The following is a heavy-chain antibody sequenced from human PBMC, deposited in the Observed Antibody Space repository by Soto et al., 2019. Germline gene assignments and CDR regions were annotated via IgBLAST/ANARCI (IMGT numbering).Heavy chain of an antibody. V-gene: IGHV3-48*01. D-gene: IGHD3-10*01. J-gene: IGHJ4*02. CDR2: ISSSSSTI. CDR1: GFTFSSFS. Sequence: PGGSLRLSCAASGFTFSSFSMNWVRQAPGKGLEWVSYISSSSSTIYYADSVKGRFTISRDNAKNSLYLQMNSLRAEDTAVYYCAREGSVGVIDYWGQGTLVTVSS. CDR3: AREGSVGVIDY.